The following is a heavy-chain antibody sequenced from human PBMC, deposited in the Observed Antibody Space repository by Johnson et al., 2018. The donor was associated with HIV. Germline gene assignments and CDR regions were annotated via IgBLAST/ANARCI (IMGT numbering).Heavy chain of an antibody. D-gene: IGHD4-23*01. J-gene: IGHJ3*02. CDR3: ATARAMVSANAFDM. CDR2: IYAAGTT. CDR1: GFQVSTNY. V-gene: IGHV3-66*01. Sequence: VQLVESGGGLVPPGGSLRLSCAASGFQVSTNYMSWVRQAPGKGLEWVSVIYAAGTTYYADSVKGRFTISRDIYKNTLYRQMNSLAPEDTAVYYCATARAMVSANAFDMLGQGTMVTVSS.